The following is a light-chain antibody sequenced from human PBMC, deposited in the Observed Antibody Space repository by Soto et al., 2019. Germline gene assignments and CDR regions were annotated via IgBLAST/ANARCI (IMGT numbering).Light chain of an antibody. CDR1: SSNIGNNY. Sequence: QSVLTQPPPVSAAPGQKVTISCSGSSSNIGNNYVSWYQHLPGTAPKLLIYNNNKRPSGIPDRFSGSKSGTSATLGITGLQTGDEADYYCGTWDSSLSAGDVFGTGTKLTVL. V-gene: IGLV1-51*01. CDR2: NNN. J-gene: IGLJ1*01. CDR3: GTWDSSLSAGDV.